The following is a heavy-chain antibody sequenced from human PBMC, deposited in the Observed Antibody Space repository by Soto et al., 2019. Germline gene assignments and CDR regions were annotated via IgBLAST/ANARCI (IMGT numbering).Heavy chain of an antibody. J-gene: IGHJ4*02. Sequence: EVQLVESGGGLVQPGGSLRLSCTVSGFTFSRYYMNCVRQAPGKGLEWVATIKEDGSEKFYVDSVKGRFTISRDNSKNSRLLQMNSLRVEDTALYYCARDMDDNREHGDFWCQGTLVTVSS. CDR2: IKEDGSEK. CDR3: ARDMDDNREHGDF. V-gene: IGHV3-7*01. D-gene: IGHD1-1*01. CDR1: GFTFSRYY.